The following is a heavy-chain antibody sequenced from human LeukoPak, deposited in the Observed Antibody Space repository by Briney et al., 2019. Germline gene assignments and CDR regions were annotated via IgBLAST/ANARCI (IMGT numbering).Heavy chain of an antibody. V-gene: IGHV1-2*02. J-gene: IGHJ1*01. D-gene: IGHD1-26*01. Sequence: ASVKVSCKASGYTFTGYYMHWVRQAPGQGLEWMGWINPSSGGTKYAQKFQGRVTMTRDASISTAYMELSSLKSDDTAVYYCARDSATFQYWGQGTLVTVSS. CDR3: ARDSATFQY. CDR2: INPSSGGT. CDR1: GYTFTGYY.